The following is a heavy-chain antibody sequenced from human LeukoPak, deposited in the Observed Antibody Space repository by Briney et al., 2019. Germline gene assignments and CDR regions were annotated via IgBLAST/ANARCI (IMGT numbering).Heavy chain of an antibody. CDR1: GYTFTGYY. CDR2: INPNSGGT. Sequence: ASVKVSCKASGYTFTGYYMHWVRQAPGQGLEWMGWINPNSGGTNYAQRFQGRVTMTRDTSISTAYKELSRLRSDDTAVYYCARGASGVYTVTTSWFDPWGQGALGTVSS. CDR3: ARGASGVYTVTTSWFDP. D-gene: IGHD4-17*01. J-gene: IGHJ5*02. V-gene: IGHV1-2*02.